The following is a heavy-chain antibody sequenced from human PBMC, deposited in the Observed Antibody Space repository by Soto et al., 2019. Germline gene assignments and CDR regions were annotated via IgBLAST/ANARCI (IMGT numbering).Heavy chain of an antibody. Sequence: QVQLVESGGGVVQPGRSLRLSCAASGFTFSSYGMHWVRQAPGKGLEWVAVIWYDGSNKYYADSVKGRFTISRDNSKNTLYLQMNSLRAEDTAVYYCAREWGYSGYGYWFDPWGQGTLVTVSS. J-gene: IGHJ5*02. D-gene: IGHD5-12*01. CDR3: AREWGYSGYGYWFDP. CDR1: GFTFSSYG. V-gene: IGHV3-33*01. CDR2: IWYDGSNK.